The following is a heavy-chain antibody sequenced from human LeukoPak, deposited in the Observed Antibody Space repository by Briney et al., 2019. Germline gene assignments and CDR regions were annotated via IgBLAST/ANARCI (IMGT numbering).Heavy chain of an antibody. Sequence: AGGSLRLSCAASGFTFSSYGMHWVRQAPGKGLEWVAFIRYDGSNKYYADSVKGRFTISRDNSKNTLYLQMNSLRAEDTAVYYCAKKASLDTEWLSSYFDYWGQGTLVTVSS. V-gene: IGHV3-30*02. D-gene: IGHD3-3*01. CDR1: GFTFSSYG. J-gene: IGHJ4*02. CDR3: AKKASLDTEWLSSYFDY. CDR2: IRYDGSNK.